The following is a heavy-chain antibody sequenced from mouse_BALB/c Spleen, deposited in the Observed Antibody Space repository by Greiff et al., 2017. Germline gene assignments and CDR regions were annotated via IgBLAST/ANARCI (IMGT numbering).Heavy chain of an antibody. V-gene: IGHV3-2*02. CDR2: ISYSGST. CDR3: ARSDDYFDY. J-gene: IGHJ2*01. Sequence: EVMLVESGPGLVKPSQSLSLTCTVTGYSITSDYAWNWIRQFPGNKLEWMGYISYSGSTSYNPSLKSRISITRDTSKNQFFLQLNSVTTEDTATYYCARSDDYFDYWGQGTTLTVSS. D-gene: IGHD2-3*01. CDR1: GYSITSDYA.